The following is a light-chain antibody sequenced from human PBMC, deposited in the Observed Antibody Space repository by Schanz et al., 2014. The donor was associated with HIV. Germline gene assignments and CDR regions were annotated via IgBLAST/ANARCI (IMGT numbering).Light chain of an antibody. CDR3: QQYGSSSYT. V-gene: IGKV3-20*01. CDR1: QSVSNS. J-gene: IGKJ2*01. CDR2: DAS. Sequence: EIVMTQSPATLSVSPGERATLSCRASQSVSNSLAWYQQKPGQPPRLLIWDASNRATGVPARFGGSGYGTDFTLTISRLEPEDFAVYYCQQYGSSSYTFGQGTKLEIK.